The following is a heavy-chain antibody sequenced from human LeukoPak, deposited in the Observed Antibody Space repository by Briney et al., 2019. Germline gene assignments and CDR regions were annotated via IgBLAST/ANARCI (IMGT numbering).Heavy chain of an antibody. CDR1: GGSISRYY. CDR2: LYSSGST. D-gene: IGHD3-10*01. V-gene: IGHV4-4*07. CDR3: ARDHYGSGSYKSYFDS. Sequence: SETLSLTCTVSGGSISRYYWSWLRQPAGKGLEWVGRLYSSGSTKYNPSLKSRVTISVGDSNNQFTLKLTSVTAADTAVYYCARDHYGSGSYKSYFDSWGQGIRVTVSS. J-gene: IGHJ5*01.